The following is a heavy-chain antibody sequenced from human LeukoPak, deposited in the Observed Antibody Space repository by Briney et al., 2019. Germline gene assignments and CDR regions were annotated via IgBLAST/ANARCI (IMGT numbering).Heavy chain of an antibody. CDR2: ISSSSGSTI. CDR3: ARDYGSGSYGGYYYYYYGMDV. D-gene: IGHD3-10*01. Sequence: GGSLRLSCAASGFTFSDYYMSWIRQAPGKGLEWVSYISSSSGSTIYYADSVKGRFTISRDNAKNSLYLQMNSLRAEDTAVYYCARDYGSGSYGGYYYYYYGMDVWGQGTTVTVSS. J-gene: IGHJ6*02. V-gene: IGHV3-11*01. CDR1: GFTFSDYY.